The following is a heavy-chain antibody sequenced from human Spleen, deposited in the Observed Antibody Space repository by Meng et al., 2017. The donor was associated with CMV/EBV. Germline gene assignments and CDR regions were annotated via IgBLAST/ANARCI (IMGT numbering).Heavy chain of an antibody. Sequence: LSFDASGFTVTGHSMSWVRQAPGKGLEWVSILFSGGSINYADSVKGRFIISRDTSKNTLYLQVNSLRAEDTAVYYCARGAYGSSVGSWGQGTLVTVSS. D-gene: IGHD6-6*01. CDR2: LFSGGSI. J-gene: IGHJ4*02. V-gene: IGHV3-53*01. CDR1: GFTVTGHS. CDR3: ARGAYGSSVGS.